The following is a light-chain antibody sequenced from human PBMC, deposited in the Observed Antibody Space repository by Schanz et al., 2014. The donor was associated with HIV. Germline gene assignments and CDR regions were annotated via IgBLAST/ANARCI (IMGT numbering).Light chain of an antibody. V-gene: IGLV2-11*01. Sequence: QSALTQPRSVSGSPGQSVAISCTGTSSDVGGYNYVSWYQQHPGKAPKLMIYDVTKRPSGVPDRLSGSKSGNTASLTVSGLQAEDEADYYCSSYAGRNNVIFGGGTKLTVL. CDR3: SSYAGRNNVI. J-gene: IGLJ2*01. CDR1: SSDVGGYNY. CDR2: DVT.